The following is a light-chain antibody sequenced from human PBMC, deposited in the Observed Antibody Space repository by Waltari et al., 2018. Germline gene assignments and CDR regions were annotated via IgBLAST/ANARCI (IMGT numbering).Light chain of an antibody. CDR1: SGIDVGTYR. V-gene: IGLV5-45*03. CDR2: YRSASDK. CDR3: MIWDSSAWV. J-gene: IGLJ3*02. Sequence: QAVLTQPSSLSASPGASASLTCTLRSGIDVGTYRIYWYQQKPGSPPHYLLGYRSASDKQQGSGGPSRFSGSKDAAANAGILLISGLQSDDEADYYCMIWDSSAWVFGGGTKLTVL.